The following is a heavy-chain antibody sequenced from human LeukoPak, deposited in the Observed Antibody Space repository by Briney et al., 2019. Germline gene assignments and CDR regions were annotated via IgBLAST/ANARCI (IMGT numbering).Heavy chain of an antibody. J-gene: IGHJ4*02. V-gene: IGHV4-34*01. D-gene: IGHD3-22*01. CDR2: INHGGST. CDR1: GGSFSGYY. Sequence: SETLSLTCAVYGGSFSGYYWSWIRQPPGKGLEWIGEINHGGSTNYNPSLKSRVTISVDTSKNQFSLKLSSVTAADTAVYYCASRRSRNHRRYYYDSSGYIDYWGQGTLVTVSS. CDR3: ASRRSRNHRRYYYDSSGYIDY.